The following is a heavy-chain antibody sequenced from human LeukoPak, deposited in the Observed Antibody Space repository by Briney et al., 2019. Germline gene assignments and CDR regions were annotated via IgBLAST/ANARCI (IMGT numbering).Heavy chain of an antibody. CDR2: IIPIFGTA. V-gene: IGHV1-69*06. D-gene: IGHD3-10*01. Sequence: SVKVSCKASGGTFSNYAITWVRQAPGQGLEWMGGIIPIFGTANYAQKFQGRVTITADKSTSTAYMELSSLRSEDTAVYHCARGMVRGVIGGGAFDIWGQGTMVTVSS. J-gene: IGHJ3*02. CDR3: ARGMVRGVIGGGAFDI. CDR1: GGTFSNYA.